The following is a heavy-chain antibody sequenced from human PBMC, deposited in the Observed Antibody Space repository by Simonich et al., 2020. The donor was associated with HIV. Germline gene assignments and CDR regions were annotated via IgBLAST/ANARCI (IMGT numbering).Heavy chain of an antibody. CDR1: GFTFSNYA. CDR3: AKDRYYNFWSGYYDY. V-gene: IGHV3-23*01. D-gene: IGHD3-3*01. Sequence: EVQLLESGGGLVQPGGSLRLSCAASGFTFSNYAMSWVRQAPGKWLEWVAARGGGGGSKDYADSGKGRVTISRDNSKNTRYLQMNSLRAEDTAVYYCAKDRYYNFWSGYYDYWGQGTLVTVSS. J-gene: IGHJ4*02. CDR2: RGGGGGSK.